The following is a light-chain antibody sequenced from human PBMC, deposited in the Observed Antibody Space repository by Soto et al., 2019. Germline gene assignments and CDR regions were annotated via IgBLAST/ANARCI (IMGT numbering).Light chain of an antibody. CDR3: QQYGNSSDWESWT. CDR1: QSVSSNC. V-gene: IGKV3-20*01. J-gene: IGKJ1*01. CDR2: GAS. Sequence: EIVLTQSPGTLSLSPGERATLSCRASQSVSSNCLAWYQQKPGLAPRLLIYGASRRATDIPGRFSGSGSGTVFNLTISRLEHEYFAVYYCQQYGNSSDWESWTFGQGTKVEIK.